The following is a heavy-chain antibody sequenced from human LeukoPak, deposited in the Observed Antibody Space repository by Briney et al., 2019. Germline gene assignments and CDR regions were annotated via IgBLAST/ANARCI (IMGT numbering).Heavy chain of an antibody. Sequence: AGGSLRLSCAASGFTFSSYAMSWIRQPPGKGLEWIGEINHSGSTNYNPSLKSRVTISVDTSKNQFSLKLSSVTAADTAVYYCARGNYYDSIPTGYWGQGTLVTVSS. CDR2: INHSGST. CDR1: GFTFSSYA. CDR3: ARGNYYDSIPTGY. D-gene: IGHD3-22*01. V-gene: IGHV4-34*01. J-gene: IGHJ4*02.